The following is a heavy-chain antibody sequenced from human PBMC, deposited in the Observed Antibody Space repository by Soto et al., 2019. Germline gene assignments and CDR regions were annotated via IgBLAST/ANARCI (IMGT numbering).Heavy chain of an antibody. V-gene: IGHV3-73*01. CDR3: TRHADIVVVPAATPRYYYYMDV. D-gene: IGHD2-2*01. CDR1: GFTFSGSA. CDR2: IRSKANSYAT. Sequence: PGGSLRLSCAASGFTFSGSAMHWVRQASGKGLEWVGRIRSKANSYATAYAASVKGRFTISRDDSKNTAYLQMNSLKTEDTAVYYCTRHADIVVVPAATPRYYYYMDVWGKGTTVTVSS. J-gene: IGHJ6*03.